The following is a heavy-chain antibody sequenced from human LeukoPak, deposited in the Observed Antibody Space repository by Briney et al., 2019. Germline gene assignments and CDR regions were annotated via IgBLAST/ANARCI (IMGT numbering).Heavy chain of an antibody. CDR1: GGSFSGYY. V-gene: IGHV4-34*01. CDR3: ARHEYSGSYYGLSWFDP. CDR2: IYYSGST. J-gene: IGHJ5*02. D-gene: IGHD1-26*01. Sequence: KASETLFLTCAVYGGSFSGYYWSWIRQPPGKGLEWIASIYYSGSTYYNPSLKSRVTISVDTSKNQLSLKLSSLTAADTAVYYCARHEYSGSYYGLSWFDPWGQGTLVTVSS.